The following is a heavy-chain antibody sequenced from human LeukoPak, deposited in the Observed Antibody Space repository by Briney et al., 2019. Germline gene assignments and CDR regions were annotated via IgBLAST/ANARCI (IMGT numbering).Heavy chain of an antibody. V-gene: IGHV4-34*01. CDR1: GGSFSGYY. CDR2: INHSGST. CDR3: ATETTYYYDGSGPTHWFDP. Sequence: PSETLSLTCAVYGGSFSGYYWSWIRQPPGKGLEWIGEINHSGSTNYNPSLKSRVTISVDTSKNRFSLKLSSVTAADTAVYYCATETTYYYDGSGPTHWFDPWGQGTLVTVSS. D-gene: IGHD3-22*01. J-gene: IGHJ5*02.